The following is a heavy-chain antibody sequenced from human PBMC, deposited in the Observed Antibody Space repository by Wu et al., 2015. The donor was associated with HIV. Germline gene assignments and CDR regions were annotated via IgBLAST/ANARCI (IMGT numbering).Heavy chain of an antibody. CDR3: ARGGTNYYDRSAYLPDYYYMDV. V-gene: IGHV1-2*02. J-gene: IGHJ6*03. Sequence: QVQLVQSGAEVKKPGTSVKVSCKSSGYTFTGYFIHWARQAPGQGLEWMGWINPNSGGTNFAQKFQGRVAVTRDTSISTAYMELNRLRSDDTAVYYCARGGTNYYDRSAYLPDYYYMDVWGKRDQRSTVSS. CDR2: INPNSGGT. D-gene: IGHD3-22*01. CDR1: GYTFTGYF.